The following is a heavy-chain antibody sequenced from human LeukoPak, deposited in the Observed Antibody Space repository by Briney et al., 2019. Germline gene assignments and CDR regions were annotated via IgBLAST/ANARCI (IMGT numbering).Heavy chain of an antibody. CDR1: GGTFSSYA. D-gene: IGHD6-13*01. CDR2: IIPILGIA. Sequence: SVKVSCKVSGGTFSSYAISWVRQAPGQGLEWMGRIIPILGIANYAQKFQGRVTITADKSTSTAYMELSSLRSEDTAVYYCARDRGSSWYESDYWGQGTLATVSS. V-gene: IGHV1-69*04. CDR3: ARDRGSSWYESDY. J-gene: IGHJ4*02.